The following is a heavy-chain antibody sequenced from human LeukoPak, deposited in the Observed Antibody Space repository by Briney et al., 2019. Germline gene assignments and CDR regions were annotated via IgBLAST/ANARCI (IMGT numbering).Heavy chain of an antibody. CDR1: GGSISSYY. CDR3: ASGHTAMVFDY. J-gene: IGHJ4*02. Sequence: SETLSLTCTVSGGSISSYYWSWIRQPPGRGLEWIGYIYYSGSTNYNPSLKSRVTISVDTSKNQFSLKLSSVTAADTAVYYCASGHTAMVFDYWGQGTLVTVSS. V-gene: IGHV4-59*01. D-gene: IGHD5-18*01. CDR2: IYYSGST.